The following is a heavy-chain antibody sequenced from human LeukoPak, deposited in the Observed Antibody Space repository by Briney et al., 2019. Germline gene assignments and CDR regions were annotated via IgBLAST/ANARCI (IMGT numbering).Heavy chain of an antibody. J-gene: IGHJ5*02. V-gene: IGHV3-48*04. D-gene: IGHD2-15*01. CDR3: ARDQYCSGGSCYPWWFDP. CDR2: ISSSSSTI. CDR1: GFTFSSYS. Sequence: GGSLRLSCAASGFTFSSYSMNWVRQAPGKGLEWVSYISSSSSTIYYADSVKGRFTISRDNAKNSLYLQMNSLRAEDTAVYYCARDQYCSGGSCYPWWFDPWGQGTLVTVSS.